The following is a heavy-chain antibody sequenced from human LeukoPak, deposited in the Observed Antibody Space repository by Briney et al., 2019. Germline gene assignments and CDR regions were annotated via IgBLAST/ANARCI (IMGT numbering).Heavy chain of an antibody. CDR3: ARVRSPRRSMYYFDY. D-gene: IGHD2/OR15-2a*01. Sequence: ASVKVSCKASGYTFTGYYMHWMRQAPGQGLEWMGWINPNSGGTNYAQKFQGRVTMTRDTSISTAYMELSRLRSDDTAVYYCARVRSPRRSMYYFDYWGQGTLVTVSS. J-gene: IGHJ4*02. CDR2: INPNSGGT. CDR1: GYTFTGYY. V-gene: IGHV1-2*02.